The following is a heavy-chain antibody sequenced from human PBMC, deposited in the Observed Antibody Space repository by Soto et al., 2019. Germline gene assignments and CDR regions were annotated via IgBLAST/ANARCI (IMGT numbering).Heavy chain of an antibody. CDR1: GFPCISYS. Sequence: GGSHRLSCAASGFPCISYSMNWVRQAPGKGLEWVSSISSSSSYIYYADSVKGRFTISRDNAKNSLYLQMNSLRAEDTAVYYCARSRMDSSGYFVYWGQGTLVTVSS. V-gene: IGHV3-21*01. CDR3: ARSRMDSSGYFVY. CDR2: ISSSSSYI. J-gene: IGHJ4*02. D-gene: IGHD3-22*01.